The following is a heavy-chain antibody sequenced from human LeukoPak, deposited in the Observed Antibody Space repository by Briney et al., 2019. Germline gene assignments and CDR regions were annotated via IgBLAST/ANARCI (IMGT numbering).Heavy chain of an antibody. V-gene: IGHV4-30-4*01. Sequence: SETLSLTCTVSGGSISSGDYYWSWLRQPPGKGLEWIGYIYYSGSTYYNPSLKSRVTISVDTSKNQFSLKLSSVTAADTAVYYCARDGYYYDSSGFDDAFDIWGQGTMVTVSS. J-gene: IGHJ3*02. CDR2: IYYSGST. D-gene: IGHD3-22*01. CDR3: ARDGYYYDSSGFDDAFDI. CDR1: GGSISSGDYY.